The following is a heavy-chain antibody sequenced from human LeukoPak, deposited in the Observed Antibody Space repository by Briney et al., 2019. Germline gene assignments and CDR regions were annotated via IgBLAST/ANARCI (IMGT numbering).Heavy chain of an antibody. CDR3: ARGQYDFWSGYYYYFDY. V-gene: IGHV4-31*03. Sequence: SETLSLPCTVSGGSISSGGYYWSWIRQHPGKGLEWIGYIYYSGSTYYNPSLKSRVTISVDTSKNQFSLKLCSVTAADTAVYYCARGQYDFWSGYYYYFDYWGQGTLVTVSS. CDR2: IYYSGST. CDR1: GGSISSGGYY. D-gene: IGHD3-3*01. J-gene: IGHJ4*02.